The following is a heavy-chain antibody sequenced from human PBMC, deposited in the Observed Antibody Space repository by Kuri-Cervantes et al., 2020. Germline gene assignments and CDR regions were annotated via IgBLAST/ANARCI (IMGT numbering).Heavy chain of an antibody. D-gene: IGHD5-18*01. V-gene: IGHV4-4*02. Sequence: SCAVSGGSISSSNWWSWVRQPPGKGLEWIVEIYHSGSTNYNPSLKSRVTISVDKSKNQFSLKLSSVTAANTAVYYCARGRGYSYGFVADAFDIWGQGTMVTVSS. CDR2: IYHSGST. J-gene: IGHJ3*02. CDR3: ARGRGYSYGFVADAFDI. CDR1: GGSISSSNW.